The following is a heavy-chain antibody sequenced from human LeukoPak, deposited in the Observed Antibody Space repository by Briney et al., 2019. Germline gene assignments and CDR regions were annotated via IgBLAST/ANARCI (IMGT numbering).Heavy chain of an antibody. CDR1: GGSISSGDYY. V-gene: IGHV4-30-4*01. CDR3: ARVRWVNYYYGMDV. CDR2: IYPTGTT. J-gene: IGHJ6*02. Sequence: SETLSLTCTVSGGSISSGDYYWSWIRQPPGKGLEWIGYIYPTGTTYYNPSLKSRVAMSVDTSENQFSLNVTSMTAADMAVYYCARVRWVNYYYGMDVWGQGATVTVSS. D-gene: IGHD4-23*01.